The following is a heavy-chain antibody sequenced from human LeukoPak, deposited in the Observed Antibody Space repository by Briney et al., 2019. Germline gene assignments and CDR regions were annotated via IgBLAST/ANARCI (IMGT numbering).Heavy chain of an antibody. CDR3: AKGVGNRASHFEY. D-gene: IGHD1-14*01. Sequence: GGSLRLSCAASGFTFDDYAMHWVRQAPGKGLEWVSGISWNSGSIGYADSVKGRFTISRDNAKNSLYLQMNSLRAEDMALYYCAKGVGNRASHFEYWGQGTLVTVSS. V-gene: IGHV3-9*03. J-gene: IGHJ4*02. CDR2: ISWNSGSI. CDR1: GFTFDDYA.